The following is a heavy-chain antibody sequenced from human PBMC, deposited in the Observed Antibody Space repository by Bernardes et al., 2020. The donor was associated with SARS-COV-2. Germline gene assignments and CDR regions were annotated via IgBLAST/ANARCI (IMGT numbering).Heavy chain of an antibody. J-gene: IGHJ5*02. CDR2: INHSGST. D-gene: IGHD3-22*01. V-gene: IGHV4-34*01. CDR1: GGSFSGYY. Sequence: SETLSLTCAVYGGSFSGYYWSWIRQPPGKGLEWIGEINHSGSTNYNPSLKSRVTISVDTSKNQFSLKLSSVTAADTAVYYCARGYTMIVVVIPRTLGWFDPWGQGTLVTVSS. CDR3: ARGYTMIVVVIPRTLGWFDP.